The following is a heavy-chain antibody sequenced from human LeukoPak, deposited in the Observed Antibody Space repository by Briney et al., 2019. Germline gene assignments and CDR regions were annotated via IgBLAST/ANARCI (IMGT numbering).Heavy chain of an antibody. Sequence: PSETLSLTCNVSGDSISSYYWSWLRQPGGKALEWIGRIYTSGYTNYNPSLESRVTMSTDTSKSQFSLKLRSVTAADTAVYYCARVHIVTGNYFDSWGLGALVTVSS. V-gene: IGHV4-4*07. CDR1: GDSISSYY. J-gene: IGHJ4*02. CDR2: IYTSGYT. CDR3: ARVHIVTGNYFDS. D-gene: IGHD2-21*01.